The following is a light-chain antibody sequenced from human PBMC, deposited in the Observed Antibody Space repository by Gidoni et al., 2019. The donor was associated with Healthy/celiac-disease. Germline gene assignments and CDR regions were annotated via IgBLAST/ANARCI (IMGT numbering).Light chain of an antibody. J-gene: IGKJ1*01. CDR3: QQYNNWPLQT. CDR1: QSVSSN. V-gene: IGKV3-15*01. Sequence: EIVMTQSPATLSVSPGERATLSCRASQSVSSNLAWYQQNPGQAPSLLIYGAATRATGIPARFSGSGSGTEFTLTISSLQSEDFAVYYCQQYNNWPLQTFGQGTKVEIK. CDR2: GAA.